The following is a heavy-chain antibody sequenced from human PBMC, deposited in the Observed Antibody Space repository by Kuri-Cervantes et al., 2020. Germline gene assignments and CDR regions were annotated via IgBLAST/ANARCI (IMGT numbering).Heavy chain of an antibody. Sequence: ASVKVSCKASGYTFTSYGISWVRQAPGRGLEWMGWISAYNGVTNFAQKFQGRVTMTIDTSTSTAYMELRSLRSDDTAVYYCARDVGYYDTAGKYWGQGTLVTVSS. V-gene: IGHV1-18*01. CDR2: ISAYNGVT. J-gene: IGHJ4*02. CDR1: GYTFTSYG. CDR3: ARDVGYYDTAGKY. D-gene: IGHD3-22*01.